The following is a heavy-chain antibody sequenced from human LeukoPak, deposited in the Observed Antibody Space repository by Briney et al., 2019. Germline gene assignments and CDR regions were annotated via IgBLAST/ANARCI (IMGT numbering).Heavy chain of an antibody. CDR2: IRSKTDGGTT. V-gene: IGHV3-15*01. J-gene: IGHJ1*01. D-gene: IGHD3-22*01. CDR1: GFTFSNAW. Sequence: GGSLRLSCAASGFTFSNAWMSWVRQAPGKGLEWVGRIRSKTDGGTTDYAAPVKGRFTISRDDSKNTLYLQMNSLKTEDTAVYYCTTHPHYYDSSGSIKGFQHWGQGTLVTVSS. CDR3: TTHPHYYDSSGSIKGFQH.